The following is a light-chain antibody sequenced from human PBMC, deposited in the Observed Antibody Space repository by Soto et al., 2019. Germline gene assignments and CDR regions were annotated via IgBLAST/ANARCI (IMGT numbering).Light chain of an antibody. J-gene: IGKJ4*02. CDR3: QQYARNPLQ. CDR1: QSISSR. V-gene: IGKV1-5*03. Sequence: DIQMTQSPSTLSASVGDRVTISCRASQSISSRLAWYQQKAGKAPKLLIYKASGLQSGVPSRFSGSGSGTEFTLLISSLQPDDFATYYCQQYARNPLQFGGGTKVDIK. CDR2: KAS.